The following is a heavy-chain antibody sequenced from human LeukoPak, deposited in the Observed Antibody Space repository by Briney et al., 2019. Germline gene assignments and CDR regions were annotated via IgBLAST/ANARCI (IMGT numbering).Heavy chain of an antibody. Sequence: ASVKVSCQASGYTFTSYDIHWVRQATGQGLAWMGWMHPNSGNTGYAQKLQGRVTITRNTSISTAYMELSSLRSEDTAVYYCARDADGSGSSPFDIWGQGTMVTVSS. D-gene: IGHD3-10*01. CDR2: MHPNSGNT. CDR3: ARDADGSGSSPFDI. V-gene: IGHV1-8*03. J-gene: IGHJ3*02. CDR1: GYTFTSYD.